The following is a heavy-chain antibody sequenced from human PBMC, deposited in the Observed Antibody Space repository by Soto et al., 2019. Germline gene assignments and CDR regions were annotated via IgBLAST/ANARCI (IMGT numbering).Heavy chain of an antibody. D-gene: IGHD4-17*01. CDR2: INRHGDST. CDR3: ARDHRWGSEYGDDGDS. Sequence: EVYLVESGGSVVRPGGSLRLSCAVSGFGFDEYGMSWVRQGPGKGPEWVSGINRHGDSTSYADSVKGRFTISRDNAKNFLYLQMVGLRAEDTDFYYCARDHRWGSEYGDDGDSWGQGTLVTVSS. V-gene: IGHV3-20*04. CDR1: GFGFDEYG. J-gene: IGHJ4*02.